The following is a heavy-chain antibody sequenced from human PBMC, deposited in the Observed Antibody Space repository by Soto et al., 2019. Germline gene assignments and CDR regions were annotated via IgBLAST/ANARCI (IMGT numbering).Heavy chain of an antibody. CDR1: GYTFTVYY. Sequence: GASVKVSCKASGYTFTVYYMHCVLQAPLQWLEWMGWINPNSGGTNYAQKFQGWVTMTRDTSISTAYMELSRLRSDDTAVYYCARGRDIVVVPAAIPWFDPWGQGTLVTVSS. D-gene: IGHD2-2*01. V-gene: IGHV1-2*04. CDR2: INPNSGGT. J-gene: IGHJ5*02. CDR3: ARGRDIVVVPAAIPWFDP.